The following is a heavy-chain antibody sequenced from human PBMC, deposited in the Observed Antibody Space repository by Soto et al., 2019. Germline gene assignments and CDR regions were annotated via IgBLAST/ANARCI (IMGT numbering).Heavy chain of an antibody. CDR2: IYNSGST. D-gene: IGHD6-13*01. J-gene: IGHJ4*02. V-gene: IGHV4-59*08. CDR3: ARGSTGYSSSWYRY. CDR1: GGSISSYY. Sequence: QVQLQESGPGLVKPSETLSLTCTVSGGSISSYYWSWIRQPPGKGLEWIGYIYNSGSTNYNPSLKSRVTTSVDTSKNQFSLKLSSVTAADTAVYYGARGSTGYSSSWYRYWGQGTLVTVSS.